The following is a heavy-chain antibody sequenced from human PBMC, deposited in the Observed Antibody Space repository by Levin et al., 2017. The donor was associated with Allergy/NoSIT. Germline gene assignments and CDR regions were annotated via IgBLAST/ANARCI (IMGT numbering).Heavy chain of an antibody. V-gene: IGHV5-51*01. CDR1: GSSFISYW. CDR3: AKIDSHSGYGMNV. CDR2: VYPADSDA. D-gene: IGHD2-15*01. J-gene: IGHJ6*02. Sequence: GESLKISCQGSGSSFISYWIAWVRQMPGKGLEWMGSVYPADSDATYNPSFLGQVSISVDKSLKTAYLQWSRLKPSDTAMYYCAKIDSHSGYGMNVWGQGTTVTVSS.